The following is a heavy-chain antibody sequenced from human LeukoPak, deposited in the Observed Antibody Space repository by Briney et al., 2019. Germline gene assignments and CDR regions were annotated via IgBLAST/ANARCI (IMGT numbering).Heavy chain of an antibody. J-gene: IGHJ6*02. Sequence: DSVTLSCTASGYTFTSDYMHWVRQPPGQGLEWMGIINPSGGSTSYAQKFQGRVTMTMDTSTSTVYMELSSLRSEDTAVYYCARPLERANYYYYGMDVGGRGTTVTVSS. CDR3: ARPLERANYYYYGMDV. CDR2: INPSGGST. CDR1: GYTFTSDY. D-gene: IGHD5-24*01. V-gene: IGHV1-46*01.